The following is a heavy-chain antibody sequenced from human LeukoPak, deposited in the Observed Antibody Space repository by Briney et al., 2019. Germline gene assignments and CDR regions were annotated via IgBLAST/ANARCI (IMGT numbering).Heavy chain of an antibody. Sequence: SETLSLTCTVSSGSISSYYWSWIRQPPGKGLEWIGYIYYSGSTNYNPSLRSRVTISVDTSKNQFSLKLSSVTAADTAVYYWGGGGVTWTFDYWGQGTLVTVSS. CDR3: GGGGVTWTFDY. D-gene: IGHD2-21*02. V-gene: IGHV4-59*01. CDR2: IYYSGST. CDR1: SGSISSYY. J-gene: IGHJ4*02.